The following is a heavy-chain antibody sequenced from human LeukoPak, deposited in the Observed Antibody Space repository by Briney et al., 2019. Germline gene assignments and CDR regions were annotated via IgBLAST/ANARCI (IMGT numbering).Heavy chain of an antibody. Sequence: GVSLRLSCTGSGVTFEDYYLSWIRQAPGKGLEWISYVSSTGGDKFYADSVKGRFTISRDNARNSVYMEMNDLMDEDTAFYYCARGENGSFDRWGQGTLVIVSS. D-gene: IGHD3-10*01. V-gene: IGHV3-11*01. CDR3: ARGENGSFDR. CDR1: GVTFEDYY. J-gene: IGHJ4*02. CDR2: VSSTGGDK.